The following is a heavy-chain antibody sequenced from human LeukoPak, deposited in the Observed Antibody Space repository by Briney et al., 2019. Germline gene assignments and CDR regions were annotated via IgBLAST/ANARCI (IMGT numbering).Heavy chain of an antibody. CDR1: GGSFSGYY. V-gene: IGHV4-34*01. D-gene: IGHD5-24*01. CDR3: ARARPGGWLQLPEAFDI. J-gene: IGHJ3*02. Sequence: PSETLSLTCAVYGGSFSGYYWSWIRQPPGKGLEWIGEINHSGSTNYNPSLKSRVTISVDTSKNQLSLKLSSVTAAGTAVYYCARARPGGWLQLPEAFDIWGQGTMVTVSS. CDR2: INHSGST.